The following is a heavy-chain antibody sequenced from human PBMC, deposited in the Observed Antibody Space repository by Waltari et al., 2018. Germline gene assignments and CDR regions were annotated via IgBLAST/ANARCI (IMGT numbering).Heavy chain of an antibody. CDR3: ARSSSPSGPKYSSGWYEGY. D-gene: IGHD6-19*01. CDR1: GGTFSSYA. CDR2: IIPIFGTA. V-gene: IGHV1-69*05. J-gene: IGHJ4*02. Sequence: QVQLVQSGAEVKKPGSSVKVSCKASGGTFSSYAISWVRQAPGQGLEWMGGIIPIFGTANYAQKFQGRVTITTDESTSTAYMELSSLRSEDTAVYYCARSSSPSGPKYSSGWYEGYWGQGTLVTVSS.